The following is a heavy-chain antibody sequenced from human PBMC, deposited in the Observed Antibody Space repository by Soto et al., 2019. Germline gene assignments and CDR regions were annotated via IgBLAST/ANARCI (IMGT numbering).Heavy chain of an antibody. CDR1: GYTFTSYG. Sequence: ASVKVSCKASGYTFTSYGISWVRQAPGQGLEWMGWISAYNGNTNYAQKLQGRVTMTTDTSTSTAYMELRSLRSDDTAVDYCARGGGIVVVPAAMPHGYYYYGMDVWGQGTTVTVSS. D-gene: IGHD2-2*01. V-gene: IGHV1-18*01. J-gene: IGHJ6*02. CDR3: ARGGGIVVVPAAMPHGYYYYGMDV. CDR2: ISAYNGNT.